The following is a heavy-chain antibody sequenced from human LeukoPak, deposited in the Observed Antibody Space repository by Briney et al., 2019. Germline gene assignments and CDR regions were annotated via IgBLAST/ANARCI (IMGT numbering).Heavy chain of an antibody. Sequence: GGSLRLSCAASGLTVSFNYMSWVRQARGKGLEWVSGLTGSGGNTYYADSVKGRFTISRDNSKNTLSLQMNSLRAEDAAVYYCVKFRGIQHYNYHMDVWGKGTTVTVSS. CDR3: VKFRGIQHYNYHMDV. CDR2: LTGSGGNT. D-gene: IGHD3-10*01. V-gene: IGHV3-23*01. CDR1: GLTVSFNY. J-gene: IGHJ6*03.